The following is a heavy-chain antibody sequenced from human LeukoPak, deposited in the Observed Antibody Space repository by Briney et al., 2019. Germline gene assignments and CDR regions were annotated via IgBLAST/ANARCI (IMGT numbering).Heavy chain of an antibody. CDR2: INPNSGGT. J-gene: IGHJ4*02. CDR3: ARGVEGPATAIPEDY. Sequence: GASVKVSCKASGGTFSSYAISWVRQAPGQGLEWMGRINPNSGGTNYAQKFQGRVTMTRDTSISTAYMELSRLRSDDTAVYYCARGVEGPATAIPEDYWGQGTLVTVSS. CDR1: GGTFSSYA. D-gene: IGHD2-2*02. V-gene: IGHV1-2*06.